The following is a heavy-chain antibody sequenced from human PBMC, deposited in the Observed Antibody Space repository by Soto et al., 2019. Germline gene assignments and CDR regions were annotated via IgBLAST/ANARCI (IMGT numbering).Heavy chain of an antibody. CDR3: ARDQDAAFDI. CDR2: IYSGGST. J-gene: IGHJ3*02. CDR1: GFTVSSNY. Sequence: PGGSLRLSCAASGFTVSSNYMNWVRQAPGKGLEWVSVIYSGGSTYYADSVKGRFTISRHNSKNTLYLQMNSLRAEDTAVYYCARDQDAAFDIWGQGTMVTVSS. V-gene: IGHV3-53*04.